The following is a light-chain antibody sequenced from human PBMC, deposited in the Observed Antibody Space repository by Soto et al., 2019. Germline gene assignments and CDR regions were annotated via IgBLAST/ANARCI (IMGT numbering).Light chain of an antibody. CDR1: SSDVGAYDY. V-gene: IGLV2-8*01. CDR3: SSFAGSNNFPYV. CDR2: EIN. J-gene: IGLJ1*01. Sequence: QSALTQPPSASGSPGQSVTISCTGTSSDVGAYDYVSWYQQHPGKAPKLMIYEINKRPSGVRDRFSGSKSGNTASLTVSGLQAEDEADYYCSSFAGSNNFPYVFGTGTKVTVL.